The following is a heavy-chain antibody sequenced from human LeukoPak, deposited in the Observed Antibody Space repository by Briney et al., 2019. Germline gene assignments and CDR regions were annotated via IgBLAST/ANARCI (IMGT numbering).Heavy chain of an antibody. CDR1: GFTFSGYS. D-gene: IGHD6-13*01. Sequence: PGGSLRLPCAASGFTFSGYSMSWVRQAPGKGLEWVSSISGSSSYISYADSVKGRFTISRDNAKNSLYLQMNSLRAEDTAVYSCARVRGSSWSEYYFDYWGQGTLVTVSS. V-gene: IGHV3-21*01. CDR2: ISGSSSYI. J-gene: IGHJ4*02. CDR3: ARVRGSSWSEYYFDY.